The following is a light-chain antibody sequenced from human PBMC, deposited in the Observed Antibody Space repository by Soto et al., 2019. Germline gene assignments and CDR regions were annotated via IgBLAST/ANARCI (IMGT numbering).Light chain of an antibody. J-gene: IGLJ1*01. V-gene: IGLV2-14*01. Sequence: QSPLTQPASVSGSPGHSITISCTGTSRDVGGYNYVSWYQQHPGKAPKLMIYEVSNRPSGVSNRFSGSKSGNTASLTISGLQAEEEADYYCSSYTSRSTYAFGTGTKVTVL. CDR3: SSYTSRSTYA. CDR1: SRDVGGYNY. CDR2: EVS.